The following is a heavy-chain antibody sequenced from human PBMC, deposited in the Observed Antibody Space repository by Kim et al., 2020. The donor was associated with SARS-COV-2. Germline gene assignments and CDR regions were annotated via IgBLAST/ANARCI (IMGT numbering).Heavy chain of an antibody. CDR3: ARQRRLDMDTAMAVMPPSS. CDR2: IYYSGST. V-gene: IGHV4-39*01. J-gene: IGHJ4*02. CDR1: GGSISSSSYY. D-gene: IGHD5-18*01. Sequence: SETLSLTCTVSGGSISSSSYYWGWIRQPPGKGLEWIGSIYYSGSTYYNPYLKSRVTISVDTSKNQFSLKLSSVTAADTAVYYCARQRRLDMDTAMAVMPPSSWGQGTLVTFSS.